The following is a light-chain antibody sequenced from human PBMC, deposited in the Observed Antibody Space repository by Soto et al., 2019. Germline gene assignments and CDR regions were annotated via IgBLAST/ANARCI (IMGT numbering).Light chain of an antibody. CDR1: QTISSW. CDR3: QQLNAYPHS. V-gene: IGKV1-5*03. Sequence: DIQMTQSPSTLSGSVGDRVTITCRASQTISSWLAWYQQKPGKAPKLLIYKASTLKSGVPSRFSGSGSGTEFTLTVSSLQPEDFATYYCQQLNAYPHSFGGGTKVDI. J-gene: IGKJ4*01. CDR2: KAS.